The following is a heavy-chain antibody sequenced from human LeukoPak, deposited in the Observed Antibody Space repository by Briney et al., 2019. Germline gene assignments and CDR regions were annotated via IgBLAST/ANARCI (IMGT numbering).Heavy chain of an antibody. D-gene: IGHD3-10*01. CDR1: GFTFSSYD. CDR3: TRDIRMARAASPLDS. CDR2: IGNSGSRT. J-gene: IGHJ4*02. V-gene: IGHV3-23*01. Sequence: PGGSLRLSCAASGFTFSSYDMTWVRQPPGKGLEGGSTIGNSGSRTYYTNSVKGRFTISRDNSKDTLYLHMNSLRAEDTAFYYCTRDIRMARAASPLDSWGQGTLVTVSS.